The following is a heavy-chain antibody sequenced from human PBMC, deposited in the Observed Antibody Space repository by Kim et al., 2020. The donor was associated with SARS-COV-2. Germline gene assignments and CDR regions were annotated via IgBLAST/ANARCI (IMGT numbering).Heavy chain of an antibody. J-gene: IGHJ6*02. CDR3: ARDVSPRQVWFGEYYGMDV. V-gene: IGHV1-69*13. D-gene: IGHD3-10*01. CDR1: GGTFSSYA. Sequence: SVKVSCKASGGTFSSYAISWVRQAPGQGLEWMGGIIPIFGTANYAQKFQGRVTITADESTSTAYMELSSLRSEDTAVYYCARDVSPRQVWFGEYYGMDVWGQGTTVTVSS. CDR2: IIPIFGTA.